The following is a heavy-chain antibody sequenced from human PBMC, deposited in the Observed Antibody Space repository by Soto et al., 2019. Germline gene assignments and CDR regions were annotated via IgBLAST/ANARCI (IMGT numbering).Heavy chain of an antibody. CDR2: ISWNSGSI. CDR1: GFTFDDYA. Sequence: SGGSLRLSCAASGFTFDDYAMHWVRQAPGKGLEWVSGISWNSGSIGYADSVKGRFTISRDNAKNSLYLQMNSLRAEDTALYYCAKDSYDILTGPFDIWGQGTMVTV. D-gene: IGHD3-9*01. J-gene: IGHJ3*02. CDR3: AKDSYDILTGPFDI. V-gene: IGHV3-9*01.